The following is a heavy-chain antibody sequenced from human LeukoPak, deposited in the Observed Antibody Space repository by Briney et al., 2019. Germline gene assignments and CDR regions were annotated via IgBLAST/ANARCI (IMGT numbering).Heavy chain of an antibody. CDR1: GFTFGNSW. CDR3: ARDAVRRGGFDY. Sequence: GGSLRLSCVASGFTFGNSWVHWVRPAPGKGVVWVPLIDAGGSLATYADSVKGRFTTSRDNAKSTLSLQMNSLTIEDTTVYYCARDAVRRGGFDYWGQGNLVTVSS. D-gene: IGHD5-24*01. J-gene: IGHJ4*02. CDR2: IDAGGSLA. V-gene: IGHV3-74*01.